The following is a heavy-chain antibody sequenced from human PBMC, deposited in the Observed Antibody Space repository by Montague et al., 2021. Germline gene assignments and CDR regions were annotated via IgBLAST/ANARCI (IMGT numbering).Heavy chain of an antibody. J-gene: IGHJ5*02. CDR2: IYYSANT. V-gene: IGHV4-39*01. D-gene: IGHD2-21*02. CDR3: ARGDCDGDCYTFDP. Sequence: SETLSLTCTVSGASTNSNPYYWVWIRQPPGKGLEWIVSIYYSANTYSNPSLKSRLSISVYTTKNQFALRLKSVTAADTAVYHCARGDCDGDCYTFDPWGQGTLVTVSA. CDR1: GASTNSNPYY.